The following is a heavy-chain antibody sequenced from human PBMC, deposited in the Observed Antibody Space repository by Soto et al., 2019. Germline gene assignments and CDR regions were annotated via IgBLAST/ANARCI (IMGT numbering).Heavy chain of an antibody. D-gene: IGHD3-10*01. Sequence: TGGSLRVSCAASGFSFKDAWMSWVRQAPGKGLEWVGRIKSKTDGGAIDYAPPVKGRFTISRDDSENTLYLQMNSLKTEDTAVYYCTTEYYGPEYWGQGTLVTVSS. V-gene: IGHV3-15*01. CDR1: GFSFKDAW. J-gene: IGHJ4*02. CDR2: IKSKTDGGAI. CDR3: TTEYYGPEY.